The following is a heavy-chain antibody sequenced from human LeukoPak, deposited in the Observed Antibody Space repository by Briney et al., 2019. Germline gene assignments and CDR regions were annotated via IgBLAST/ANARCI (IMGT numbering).Heavy chain of an antibody. V-gene: IGHV3-33*01. D-gene: IGHD6-13*01. CDR2: IWYDGSNK. CDR3: ARDRWQQLVSPLE. CDR1: GFTFSSYG. Sequence: PGRSPRLSCAASGFTFSSYGMHWVRHAPGKGLEWVAVIWYDGSNKYYADSVKGRFTISRDNSKNTLYLQMTILRVEDTALYYCARDRWQQLVSPLEWGQGTLVTVSS. J-gene: IGHJ4*02.